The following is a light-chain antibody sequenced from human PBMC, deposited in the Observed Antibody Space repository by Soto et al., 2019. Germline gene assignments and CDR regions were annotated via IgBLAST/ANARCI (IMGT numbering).Light chain of an antibody. J-gene: IGKJ3*01. CDR2: DAS. CDR1: QSVSSY. CDR3: QQRRNGET. V-gene: IGKV3-11*01. Sequence: EIVLTQSPATLSLSPGERATLSCRASQSVSSYLAWYQQKPGQAPRLLIYDASNRATGIPDRFSGSGSGTDFTLTISSLDPDDFEVYEGQQRRNGETFGPGTKVDIK.